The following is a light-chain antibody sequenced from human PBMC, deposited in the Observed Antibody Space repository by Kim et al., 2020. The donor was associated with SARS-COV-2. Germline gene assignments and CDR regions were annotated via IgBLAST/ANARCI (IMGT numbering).Light chain of an antibody. CDR1: KLGDKY. J-gene: IGLJ1*01. Sequence: SYELTRPPSVSVSPGQTASITCSGYKLGDKYVSWYQQKPGQSPVVVIYQDKQRPSGIPERFSGSNSGNTATLTITGTQAMDEADYYCQAWDSSTQNYVFG. CDR3: QAWDSSTQNYV. V-gene: IGLV3-1*01. CDR2: QDK.